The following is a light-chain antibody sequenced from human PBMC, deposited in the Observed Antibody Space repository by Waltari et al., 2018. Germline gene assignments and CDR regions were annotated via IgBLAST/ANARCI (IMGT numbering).Light chain of an antibody. V-gene: IGKV4-1*01. CDR1: QSLLYSANNQNY. J-gene: IGKJ1*01. Sequence: DIVMTQSPDSLAVSLGERATIKCRSNQSLLYSANNQNYLTWFLQKPGQAPKLLVYWESTRKDGVPDRFSGSGSGTDFTLTISNLQAEDVAVYYCQQYFSSPQTFGQGTKVELK. CDR3: QQYFSSPQT. CDR2: WES.